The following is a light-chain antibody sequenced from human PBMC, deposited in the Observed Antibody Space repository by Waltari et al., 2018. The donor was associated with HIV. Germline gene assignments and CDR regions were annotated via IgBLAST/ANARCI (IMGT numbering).Light chain of an antibody. Sequence: SYVLTQPPSVSVAPGKTARITCGGNNIGSKSVHWYQQKPGRAPGLVIYDDGDRPSGIPDRFAGSKSGNTATLTISRVEAGDEADYYCQVWDSSSDHYVFGTGTKVTVL. CDR1: NIGSKS. V-gene: IGLV3-21*04. CDR2: DDG. CDR3: QVWDSSSDHYV. J-gene: IGLJ1*01.